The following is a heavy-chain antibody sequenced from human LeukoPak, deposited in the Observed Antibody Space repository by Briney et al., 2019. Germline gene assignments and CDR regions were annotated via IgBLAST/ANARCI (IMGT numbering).Heavy chain of an antibody. V-gene: IGHV3-30*02. CDR2: IRYDGSNK. CDR3: AKDRSAAIVVVPAAIDY. D-gene: IGHD2-2*02. CDR1: GFTFSSYG. J-gene: IGHJ4*02. Sequence: GGPLRLSCAASGFTFSSYGMHWVRQAPGKGLEWVAFIRYDGSNKYYADSVKGRFTISRDNSKNTLYLQMNSLRAEDTAVYYCAKDRSAAIVVVPAAIDYWGQGTLVTVSS.